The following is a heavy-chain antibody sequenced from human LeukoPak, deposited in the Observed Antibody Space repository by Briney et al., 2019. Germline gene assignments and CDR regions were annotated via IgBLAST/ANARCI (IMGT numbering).Heavy chain of an antibody. V-gene: IGHV3-48*03. D-gene: IGHD1-14*01. J-gene: IGHJ4*02. CDR3: VKDNPLDY. Sequence: PGGSLRLSCAASGFTFNSYEMHWVRQAPGKVLEWVSCITSSGSTIYYADSVKGRFTISRDNAKNSLYLQMNSLRAEDTAVYYCVKDNPLDYWGQGTLVIVSS. CDR2: ITSSGSTI. CDR1: GFTFNSYE.